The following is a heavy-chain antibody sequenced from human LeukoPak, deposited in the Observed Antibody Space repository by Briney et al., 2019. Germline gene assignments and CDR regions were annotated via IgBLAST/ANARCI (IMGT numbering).Heavy chain of an antibody. CDR2: IYYSGST. J-gene: IGHJ4*02. Sequence: SETLSLTCTVSGGSISSGDYYWSWIRQPPGKGLEWIVYIYYSGSTYYNPSLKSRVTISVDTSKNQFSLKLSSVTAADTAVYYCARARYDYVWGSYRYYLAYWGQGTLVTVSS. V-gene: IGHV4-30-4*01. D-gene: IGHD3-16*02. CDR1: GGSISSGDYY. CDR3: ARARYDYVWGSYRYYLAY.